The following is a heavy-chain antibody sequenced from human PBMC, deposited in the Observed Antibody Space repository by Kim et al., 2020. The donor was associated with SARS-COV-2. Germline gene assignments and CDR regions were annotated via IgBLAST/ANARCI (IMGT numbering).Heavy chain of an antibody. CDR2: ISGSGGGT. Sequence: GGSLRLSCAASGFTFSSYAMSWVRQAPGKGLEWVSAISGSGGGTYYADSVKGRFTISRDNSKNTLYLQMNSLRAEDTAVYYCAKTGAAGYYYGMDVWGQGTTVTVSS. J-gene: IGHJ6*02. D-gene: IGHD6-13*01. V-gene: IGHV3-23*01. CDR3: AKTGAAGYYYGMDV. CDR1: GFTFSSYA.